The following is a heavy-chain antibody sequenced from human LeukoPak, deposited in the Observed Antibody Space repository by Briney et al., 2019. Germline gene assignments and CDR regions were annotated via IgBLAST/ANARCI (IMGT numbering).Heavy chain of an antibody. D-gene: IGHD3-22*01. CDR1: GFTFSTYA. V-gene: IGHV3-23*01. CDR3: ARDRSGYFQN. Sequence: PGGSLRLSCAASGFTFSTYAMTWVRQAPGKGLEWVSGIRGSGGSTYYADSVKGRFTISRDNSKNTLYLQMNSLRAEDTAVYYCARDRSGYFQNWGQGTLVTVSS. J-gene: IGHJ1*01. CDR2: IRGSGGST.